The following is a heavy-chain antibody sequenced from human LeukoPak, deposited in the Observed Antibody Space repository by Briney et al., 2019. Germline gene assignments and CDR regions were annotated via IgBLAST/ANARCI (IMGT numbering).Heavy chain of an antibody. D-gene: IGHD3-22*01. V-gene: IGHV3-7*01. CDR1: GFTFSSFW. J-gene: IGHJ4*02. CDR2: IKYDGREK. Sequence: GESLRLSCAASGFTFSSFWMTWVRLAPGKGLEWVANIKYDGREKYYVDSVKGRFTISRDNSRNPIYLQMNSLRVDDTALYYCARDRYSDTSRVPFDYWGQGILVTVSS. CDR3: ARDRYSDTSRVPFDY.